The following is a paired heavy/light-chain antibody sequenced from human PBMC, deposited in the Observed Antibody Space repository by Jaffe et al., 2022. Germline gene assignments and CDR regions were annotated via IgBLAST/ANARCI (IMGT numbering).Heavy chain of an antibody. CDR2: ISAYNGNT. CDR1: AYMFINYG. Sequence: QVQLVQSGAEVKKPGASVKVSCKASAYMFINYGISWVRQAPGQGLEWMGWISAYNGNTNYAQKLQGRVTMTTDTSTSTAYMELRSLRSDDTAVYYCARVDGYSAGMDVWGKGTTVTVSS. D-gene: IGHD3-22*01. J-gene: IGHJ6*03. CDR3: ARVDGYSAGMDV. V-gene: IGHV1-18*01.
Light chain of an antibody. CDR3: QQSYSTPFT. CDR1: QTITSY. V-gene: IGKV1-39*01. CDR2: SAS. J-gene: IGKJ3*01. Sequence: DIQMTQSPSSLSASVGDRVTITCRASQTITSYLNWYQQKLGKAPKLLIYSASSLHSGVPSRFSGSGSGTDFTLTISSLQPEDFATYYCQQSYSTPFTFGPGTKVDIK.